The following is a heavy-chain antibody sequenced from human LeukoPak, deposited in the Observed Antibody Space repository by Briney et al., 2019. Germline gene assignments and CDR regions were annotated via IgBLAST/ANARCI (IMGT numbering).Heavy chain of an antibody. Sequence: PGRSLRLSCAASGFTFSSYAMHWVRQAPGKGLEWVAVISYDGSNKYYADSVKGRFTISRDNSKNTLYLQMNSLRAEDTAVYYCAKEGDFWSGLKAFDIWGQGTMVTVSS. CDR3: AKEGDFWSGLKAFDI. J-gene: IGHJ3*02. V-gene: IGHV3-30-3*01. D-gene: IGHD3-3*01. CDR1: GFTFSSYA. CDR2: ISYDGSNK.